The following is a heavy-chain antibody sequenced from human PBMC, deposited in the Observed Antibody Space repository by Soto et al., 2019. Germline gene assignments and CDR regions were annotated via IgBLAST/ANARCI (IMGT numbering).Heavy chain of an antibody. D-gene: IGHD5-18*01. J-gene: IGHJ4*02. V-gene: IGHV4-31*03. CDR1: GGSMTSGDQY. CDR3: TRDLGETSMAY. Sequence: LSLTCTVTGGSMTSGDQYWTWIRHRPGEGLEWFGYINHRGSLYYNPSLKSRVSMSVDTSKNQFSLKLSSVTAADTAVYYCTRDLGETSMAYWGQGTLVTVSS. CDR2: INHRGSL.